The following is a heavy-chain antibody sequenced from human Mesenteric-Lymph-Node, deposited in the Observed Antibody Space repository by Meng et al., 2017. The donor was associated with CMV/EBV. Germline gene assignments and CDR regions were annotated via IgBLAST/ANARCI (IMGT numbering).Heavy chain of an antibody. CDR3: ASGWSSSSYNWFDP. CDR1: GGTFSSYA. Sequence: SVKVSCKASGGTFSSYAISWVRQAPGQGLEWMGGIIPILGIANYAQKFQGRVTITADKSTSTAYMELSSLRSEDTAVYYCASGWSSSSYNWFDPWGQGTLVTVSS. V-gene: IGHV1-69*10. D-gene: IGHD6-6*01. J-gene: IGHJ5*02. CDR2: IIPILGIA.